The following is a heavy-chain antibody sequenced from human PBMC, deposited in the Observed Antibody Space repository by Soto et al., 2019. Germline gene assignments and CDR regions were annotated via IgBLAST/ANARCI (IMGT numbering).Heavy chain of an antibody. J-gene: IGHJ6*02. CDR2: IYSGGST. V-gene: IGHV3-66*01. D-gene: IGHD3-10*01. Sequence: AGGSLRLSCAASGFTVSSNYMSWVRQAPGKGLEWVSVIYSGGSTYYAGSEKGRFTISRDNSKNSLYLQMNSLRAEDRALYYCAIDPTVYGSGSYAVYHYYAMDVWGRGTTVTVSS. CDR1: GFTVSSNY. CDR3: AIDPTVYGSGSYAVYHYYAMDV.